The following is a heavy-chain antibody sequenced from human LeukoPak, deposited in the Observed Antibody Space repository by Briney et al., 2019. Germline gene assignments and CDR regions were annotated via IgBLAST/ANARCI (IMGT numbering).Heavy chain of an antibody. CDR2: MSYDGSNK. CDR1: GFTFSSYG. Sequence: GRSLRLSCAASGFTFSSYGMHWVRQTPRRGREWVSVMSYDGSNKDYADSVKGRFTISRDNYKNTLYVQMNSLRAEDTAVYYCSKDSSGGWLRSYYFDSWGQGTLVTVSS. D-gene: IGHD5-24*01. CDR3: SKDSSGGWLRSYYFDS. J-gene: IGHJ4*02. V-gene: IGHV3-30*18.